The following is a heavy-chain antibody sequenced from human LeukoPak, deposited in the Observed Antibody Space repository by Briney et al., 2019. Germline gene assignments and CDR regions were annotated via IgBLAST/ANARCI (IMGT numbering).Heavy chain of an antibody. CDR1: GLTFSSYA. Sequence: GGSLRLSCAASGLTFSSYAMSWVRQAPGKGPEWVSAISGSGGSTYYADSVKSRFTISRDNSKNTLYLQMNSLRAEDTAVYYCAKGPGLNYYYYMDVWGKGTTVTVSS. D-gene: IGHD3/OR15-3a*01. J-gene: IGHJ6*03. CDR2: ISGSGGST. V-gene: IGHV3-23*01. CDR3: AKGPGLNYYYYMDV.